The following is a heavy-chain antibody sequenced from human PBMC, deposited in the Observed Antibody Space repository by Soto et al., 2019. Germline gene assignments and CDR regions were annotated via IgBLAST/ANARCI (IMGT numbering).Heavy chain of an antibody. CDR1: GGSFSGYY. D-gene: IGHD3-9*01. V-gene: IGHV4-34*01. CDR3: VRQKGFFDWSSHVTGPGGMDV. CDR2: VHHSGTT. J-gene: IGHJ6*02. Sequence: QVQLQQWGAGLLKPSETLSLTCAVNGGSFSGYYWNWIRQSAGKGLEWIGRVHHSGTTNYNPSLKSRLTLSLDTSKNHFSLQLNSVTAADTAMSYCVRQKGFFDWSSHVTGPGGMDVWGQGTSVTVSS.